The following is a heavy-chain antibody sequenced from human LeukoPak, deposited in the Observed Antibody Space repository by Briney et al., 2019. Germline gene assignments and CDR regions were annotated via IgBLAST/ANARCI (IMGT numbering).Heavy chain of an antibody. J-gene: IGHJ4*02. CDR1: GGSISGYY. Sequence: YPSETLSFTCSVSGGSISGYYWSWVRQPPGKGLEWVGYIAYSGSTYYNPSLKSRVTISVDTPKNQFSLRLSSVTAADTAVYYCLRHTAATTLDYWGQGTLVTVSS. D-gene: IGHD2-15*01. CDR3: LRHTAATTLDY. V-gene: IGHV4-59*08. CDR2: IAYSGST.